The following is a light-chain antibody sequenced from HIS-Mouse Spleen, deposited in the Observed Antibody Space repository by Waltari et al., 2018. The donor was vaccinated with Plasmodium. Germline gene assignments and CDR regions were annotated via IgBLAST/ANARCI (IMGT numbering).Light chain of an antibody. V-gene: IGLV3-19*01. CDR3: NSRDSSGNHQV. CDR1: SLRNHY. CDR2: GKN. Sequence: SSELTQDPAVSVALGQTATLTCQGDSLRNHYASVYQQKPGQAPVLVIYGKNNRPSGIPDRFSGSSSGNTASLTITGAQAEDEADYYCNSRDSSGNHQVFGGGTKLTVL. J-gene: IGLJ3*02.